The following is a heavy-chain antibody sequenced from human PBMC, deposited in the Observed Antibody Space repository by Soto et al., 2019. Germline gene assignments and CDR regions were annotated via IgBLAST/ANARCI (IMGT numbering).Heavy chain of an antibody. CDR2: ISDSGDNT. Sequence: EVQLLESGGGLVQPGGSLRLSCVASELTLSSYAMSWVRQAPGKGLEWVSAISDSGDNTNYADSVKGRFTISRDNSKNTLYFEVSSLRAEDTAIYYCAKAKYCSGGSCYGFDYWGQGTLVTVSS. CDR3: AKAKYCSGGSCYGFDY. D-gene: IGHD2-15*01. CDR1: ELTLSSYA. V-gene: IGHV3-23*01. J-gene: IGHJ4*02.